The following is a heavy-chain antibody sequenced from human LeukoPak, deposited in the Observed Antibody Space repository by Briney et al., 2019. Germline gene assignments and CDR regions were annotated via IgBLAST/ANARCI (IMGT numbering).Heavy chain of an antibody. Sequence: GGSLRLSCAASGFTFSSYAMHWVRQAPGKGLEWVAVILYDGSNKYYADSVKGRFTISRDNSKNTLYLQMNSLRAEDTAVYYCARDRESSGWPDYWGQGNLVTVSS. J-gene: IGHJ4*02. CDR1: GFTFSSYA. V-gene: IGHV3-30*04. CDR2: ILYDGSNK. D-gene: IGHD6-19*01. CDR3: ARDRESSGWPDY.